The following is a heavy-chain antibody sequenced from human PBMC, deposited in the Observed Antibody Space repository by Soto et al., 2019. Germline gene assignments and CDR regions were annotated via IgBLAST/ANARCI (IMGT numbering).Heavy chain of an antibody. V-gene: IGHV3-73*01. J-gene: IGHJ4*02. CDR2: IRSRSNGYAT. CDR3: SRPGYRNYYSDY. Sequence: GGSLRLSCAASGFTLSGYLLYWFRQPSGKGLEWVGRIRSRSNGYATSYAASVRGRFTISRDDSKNTAYLQMNSLKTEDTAVYYCSRPGYRNYYSDYWGQGTMVTVSS. D-gene: IGHD5-12*01. CDR1: GFTLSGYL.